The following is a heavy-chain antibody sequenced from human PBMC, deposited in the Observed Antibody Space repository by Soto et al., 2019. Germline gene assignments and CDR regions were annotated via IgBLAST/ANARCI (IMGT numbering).Heavy chain of an antibody. CDR2: INHSGST. D-gene: IGHD2-2*03. CDR1: GASISNYY. J-gene: IGHJ6*02. CDR3: ARFNGYCVSTKCHGYYGMDV. V-gene: IGHV4-34*01. Sequence: SETLSLTCIVSGASISNYYWNWIRQPPGKGLEWIGEINHSGSTNYNPSLKSRLTISLDASTNQVFLKLNSVTAADTAVYYCARFNGYCVSTKCHGYYGMDVWGQGTTVTVSS.